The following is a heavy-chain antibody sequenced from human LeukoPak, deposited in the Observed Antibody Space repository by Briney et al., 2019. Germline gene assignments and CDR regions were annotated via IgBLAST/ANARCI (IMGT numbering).Heavy chain of an antibody. Sequence: GGSLRLSCAASGFTFSSYAMSWVRQAPGKGLESVSSIRSSDGYKYYADSVKGRFTISRDNAKNSLYLQMNSLRAEDTAVYFCARLANSGSFFLDYWGQGTLVTVSS. V-gene: IGHV3-21*01. CDR3: ARLANSGSFFLDY. J-gene: IGHJ4*02. D-gene: IGHD1-26*01. CDR2: IRSSDGYK. CDR1: GFTFSSYA.